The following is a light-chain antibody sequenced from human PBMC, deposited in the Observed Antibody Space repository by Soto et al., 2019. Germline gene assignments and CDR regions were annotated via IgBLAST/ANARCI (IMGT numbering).Light chain of an antibody. J-gene: IGKJ4*01. CDR1: QSIISY. Sequence: DIQMTQSPSSLSASVGDRVTITCRASQSIISYLNWYQQKPGKAPKLLIYAASSLQSGVPSRFSGNGSWTEFNLTLRSSPPEDFTTYYWQKSYSIPPPFGGGTKVEIK. CDR2: AAS. CDR3: QKSYSIPPP. V-gene: IGKV1-39*01.